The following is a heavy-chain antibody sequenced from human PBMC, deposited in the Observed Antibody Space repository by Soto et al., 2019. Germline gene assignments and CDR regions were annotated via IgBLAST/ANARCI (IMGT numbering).Heavy chain of an antibody. D-gene: IGHD4-17*01. V-gene: IGHV1-18*01. CDR2: ISAYNGNT. J-gene: IGHJ5*02. Sequence: QVQLVQSGAEVKKPGSSVKVSCKASGYTFTSYGISWVRQAPGQGLEWMGWISAYNGNTHYAQKLQGRVTMTTDKYTSTAYMELRSLRSYDTAVYYCARDVTTVTPYNWFDPWGQGSLVTVSS. CDR3: ARDVTTVTPYNWFDP. CDR1: GYTFTSYG.